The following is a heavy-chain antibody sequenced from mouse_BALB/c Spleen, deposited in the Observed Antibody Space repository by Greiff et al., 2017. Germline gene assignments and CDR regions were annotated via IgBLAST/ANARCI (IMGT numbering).Heavy chain of an antibody. CDR2: IWGDGST. D-gene: IGHD6-1*01. V-gene: IGHV2-6-7*01. J-gene: IGHJ4*01. CDR3: AREGPSHYYAMDY. CDR1: GFSLTGYG. Sequence: VQLQQSGPGLVAPSQSLSITCTVSGFSLTGYGVNWVRQPPGKGLEWLGMIWGDGSTDYNSALKSRLSISKDNSKSQVFLKMNSLQTDDTARYYCAREGPSHYYAMDYWGQGTSVTVSS.